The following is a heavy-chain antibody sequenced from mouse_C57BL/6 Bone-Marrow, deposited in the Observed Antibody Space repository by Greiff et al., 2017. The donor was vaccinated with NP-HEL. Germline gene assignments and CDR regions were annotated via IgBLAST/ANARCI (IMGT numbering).Heavy chain of an antibody. V-gene: IGHV1-72*01. Sequence: VQLQQPGAELVKPGASVKLSCKASGYTFTSYWMHWVKQRPGRGLEWIGRIDPNSGGTKYNEKFKSKATLTVDKPSSTAYMQLSSLTSEDSAVYYCARWGRVYSNYSSYWYFDVWGTGTTVTVSS. CDR1: GYTFTSYW. CDR2: IDPNSGGT. CDR3: ARWGRVYSNYSSYWYFDV. D-gene: IGHD2-5*01. J-gene: IGHJ1*03.